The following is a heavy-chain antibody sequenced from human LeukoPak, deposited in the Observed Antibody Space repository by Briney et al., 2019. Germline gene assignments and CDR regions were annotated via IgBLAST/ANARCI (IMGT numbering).Heavy chain of an antibody. J-gene: IGHJ4*02. CDR2: IDWDDDN. V-gene: IGHV2-70*04. CDR3: ARYDSSGYWFDY. CDR1: GFSLSTSGMR. D-gene: IGHD3-22*01. Sequence: SGPPLVKPTQTLTLTCTFSGFSLSTSGMRVSWIRQPPGKALEWLARIDWDDDNFYSTSLKTRLTISKDTSKNQVVLTMTNMDPVDTATYYCARYDSSGYWFDYWGQGTLVTVSS.